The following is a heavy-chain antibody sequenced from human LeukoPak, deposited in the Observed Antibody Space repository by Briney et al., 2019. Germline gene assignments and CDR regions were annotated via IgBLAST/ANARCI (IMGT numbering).Heavy chain of an antibody. D-gene: IGHD3-3*01. V-gene: IGHV3-7*01. J-gene: IGHJ6*03. Sequence: GGSLRLSCAASGFTFSSYCMSWVRQAPGKGLEWVAIIKHDGSEKYYVDSVKGRFTISRDNAKNSLYLQMNSLRAEDTAVYYCASLTYYDFWSGGTYYYYYMDVWGKGTTVTVSS. CDR2: IKHDGSEK. CDR3: ASLTYYDFWSGGTYYYYYMDV. CDR1: GFTFSSYC.